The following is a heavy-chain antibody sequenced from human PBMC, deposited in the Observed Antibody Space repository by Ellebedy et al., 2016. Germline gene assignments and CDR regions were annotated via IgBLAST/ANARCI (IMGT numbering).Heavy chain of an antibody. V-gene: IGHV3-30*03. CDR2: ISYDGSNK. Sequence: GESLKISCAASGFTFSSSGMHWVRQAPGKGMEWVAVISYDGSNKYYADSVKGRFTISRDNSKNTLYLQMNRLGDEDTAVYYCARGEITMIVVDPPYYWGQGTLVTVSS. J-gene: IGHJ4*02. CDR3: ARGEITMIVVDPPYY. D-gene: IGHD3-22*01. CDR1: GFTFSSSG.